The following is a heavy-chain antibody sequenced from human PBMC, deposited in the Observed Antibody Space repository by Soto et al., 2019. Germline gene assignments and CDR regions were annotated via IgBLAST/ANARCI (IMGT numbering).Heavy chain of an antibody. CDR2: INHSGST. CDR3: AREVGMDV. V-gene: IGHV4-34*01. Sequence: SSETLSLTCAVYGGSFSGYYWSWIRQPPGKGLEWIGEINHSGSTNYNPSLKSRVTISVDTSKNQFSLKLSSVTAADTAVYYCAREVGMDVWGQGTTVTVS. J-gene: IGHJ6*02. CDR1: GGSFSGYY.